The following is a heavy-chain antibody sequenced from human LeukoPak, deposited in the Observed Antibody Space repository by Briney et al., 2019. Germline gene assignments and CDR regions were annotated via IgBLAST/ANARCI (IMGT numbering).Heavy chain of an antibody. CDR1: GFTFSSYS. Sequence: GGSLRLSCAASGFTFSSYSMNWVRQAPGRGLEWVSTNADSVKGRFTISRDDSKNTLYLHMTSLRAEDTAVYYCTNSDDYGDYWGQGTLVTVSS. V-gene: IGHV3-21*01. CDR3: TNSDDYGDY. J-gene: IGHJ4*02.